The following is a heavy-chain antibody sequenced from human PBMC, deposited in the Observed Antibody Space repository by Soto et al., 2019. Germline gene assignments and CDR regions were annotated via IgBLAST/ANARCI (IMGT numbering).Heavy chain of an antibody. V-gene: IGHV4-30-4*01. CDR3: ARGRESSSGPEAFDI. J-gene: IGHJ3*02. CDR1: GGSISSGDYY. Sequence: PSATLSLTCTVSGGSISSGDYYWSWIRQPPGKGLEWIGYIYYSGSTYYNPSLKSRVTISVDTSKNQFSLKLSSVTAADTAVYYCARGRESSSGPEAFDIWGQGIMVTVSS. CDR2: IYYSGST. D-gene: IGHD6-13*01.